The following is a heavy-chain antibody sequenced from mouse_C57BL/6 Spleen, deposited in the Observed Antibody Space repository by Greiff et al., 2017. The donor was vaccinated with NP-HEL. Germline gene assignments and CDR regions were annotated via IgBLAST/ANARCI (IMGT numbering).Heavy chain of an antibody. CDR2: IYPGDGDT. CDR1: GYAFSSYW. D-gene: IGHD2-3*01. J-gene: IGHJ2*01. V-gene: IGHV1-80*01. Sequence: SGASVKISCKASGYAFSSYWMNWVKQRPGKGLEWIGQIYPGDGDTNYNGKFKGKATLTTDKSSSTAYMQLSSLTSEDSAVYFWARSGGYCYFDYWGQGTTLTVSS. CDR3: ARSGGYCYFDY.